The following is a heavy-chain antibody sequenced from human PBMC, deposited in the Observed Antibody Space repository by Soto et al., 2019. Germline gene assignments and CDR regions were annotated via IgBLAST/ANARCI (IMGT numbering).Heavy chain of an antibody. D-gene: IGHD4-17*01. CDR1: GYSFTTFW. CDR2: INPGDSDT. V-gene: IGHV5-51*01. CDR3: ARRGDYGDFGGY. Sequence: EVQLAQSRTQVKKPGESLMISCQGSGYSFTTFWIGWVRQRPGRGLEWMGIINPGDSDTRYSPSFQGQVTISADKSINTAYLQWRSLKASDSAMYYCARRGDYGDFGGYWGQGTLVTVSS. J-gene: IGHJ4*02.